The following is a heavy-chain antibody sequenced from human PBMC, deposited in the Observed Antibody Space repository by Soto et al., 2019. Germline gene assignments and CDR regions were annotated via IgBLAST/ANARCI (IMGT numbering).Heavy chain of an antibody. CDR2: IDPSDSYT. V-gene: IGHV5-10-1*01. J-gene: IGHJ6*02. CDR3: ARDPGSLVAGYYYYYGMDV. CDR1: GYTFATHW. Sequence: GESLKISCKGSGYTFATHWIAWVRQMPGKGLEWMGRIDPSDSYTNYSPSFQGHVTISADKSISTAYLQWSSLKASDTAMYYCARDPGSLVAGYYYYYGMDVWGQGTTVTVSS. D-gene: IGHD6-19*01.